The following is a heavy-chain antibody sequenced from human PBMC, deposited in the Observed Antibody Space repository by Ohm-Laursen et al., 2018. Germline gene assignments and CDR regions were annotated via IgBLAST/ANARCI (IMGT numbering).Heavy chain of an antibody. CDR1: GFSFSSFT. CDR3: ARDIGGYRYYFDY. Sequence: SLRLSCAASGFSFSSFTMNWVRQAPGKGLEWVSYISSSGSTIYYADSVKGRFTISRDNAKNSLYLQMNSLRAEDTAVYYCARDIGGYRYYFDYWGQGTLVTVSS. D-gene: IGHD3-22*01. J-gene: IGHJ4*02. V-gene: IGHV3-48*04. CDR2: ISSSGSTI.